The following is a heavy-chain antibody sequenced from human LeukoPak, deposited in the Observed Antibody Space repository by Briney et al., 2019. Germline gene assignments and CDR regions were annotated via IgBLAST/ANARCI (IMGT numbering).Heavy chain of an antibody. D-gene: IGHD3-9*01. CDR3: ARGTYYNTLTGFRGRILGLDY. Sequence: ASVKVSCKASGYTFTTYYVHWVRQAPGQGLEWMGIINPSGGSTTYAQKFRGRLTMTRDMSTSTVYMELSSLRAEDTAIYYCARGTYYNTLTGFRGRILGLDYWGQGTLVTVSS. CDR2: INPSGGST. J-gene: IGHJ4*02. CDR1: GYTFTTYY. V-gene: IGHV1-46*01.